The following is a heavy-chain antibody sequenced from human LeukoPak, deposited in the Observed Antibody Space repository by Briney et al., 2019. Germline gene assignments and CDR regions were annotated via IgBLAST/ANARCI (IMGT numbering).Heavy chain of an antibody. CDR2: ISGGGVST. CDR1: GFTFSSFP. Sequence: GGSLRLSCAASGFTFSSFPMSWVRQAPGKGLEWVSVISGGGVSTYYADSVKGRFTISRDNSKNTLYLQMNSLRAEDTAVYYCAKWARYCTNGVCYYFDYWGQGTLVTVSS. D-gene: IGHD2-8*01. V-gene: IGHV3-23*01. J-gene: IGHJ4*02. CDR3: AKWARYCTNGVCYYFDY.